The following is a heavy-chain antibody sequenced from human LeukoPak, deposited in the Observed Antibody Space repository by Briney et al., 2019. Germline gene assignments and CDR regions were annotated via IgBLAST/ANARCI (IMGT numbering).Heavy chain of an antibody. Sequence: GESLKISCKGSGYTFSNYWIGWVRQMPGEGLEWVGIIYPGDSDTRYSPSFQGQVIISADRSISTAYLQWSSLRASDTAMYYCARGETGIVTPRANFDYWGQGTLVTVSS. CDR2: IYPGDSDT. J-gene: IGHJ4*02. CDR3: ARGETGIVTPRANFDY. CDR1: GYTFSNYW. D-gene: IGHD4-23*01. V-gene: IGHV5-51*01.